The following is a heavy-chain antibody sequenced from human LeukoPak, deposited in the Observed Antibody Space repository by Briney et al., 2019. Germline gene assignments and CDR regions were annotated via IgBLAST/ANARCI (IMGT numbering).Heavy chain of an antibody. V-gene: IGHV3-48*02. CDR1: GFTFSSYS. D-gene: IGHD1-26*01. CDR3: ARDYGRVGATRGYYFDY. Sequence: GGSLRLSCAASGFTFSSYSMNWVRQAPGKGLEWVSYISSSSSTIYYADSVKGRFTISRDNAKNSLYLQMNSLRDEDTAVYYCARDYGRVGATRGYYFDYWGQGTLVTVSS. J-gene: IGHJ4*01. CDR2: ISSSSSTI.